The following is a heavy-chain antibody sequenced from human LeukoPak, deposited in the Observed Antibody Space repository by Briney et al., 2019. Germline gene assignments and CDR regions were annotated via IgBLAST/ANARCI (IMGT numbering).Heavy chain of an antibody. CDR1: GFTFSSYA. CDR3: AREYSGYDGQLDY. D-gene: IGHD5-12*01. Sequence: GGSLRLSCAASGFTFSSYAMHWVRQAPGKGLEWVAVISYDGSNKYYADSVKGRFTISRDNSKNTLYLQMNSRRAEDTAVYYCAREYSGYDGQLDYWGQGTLVTVSS. CDR2: ISYDGSNK. J-gene: IGHJ4*02. V-gene: IGHV3-30-3*01.